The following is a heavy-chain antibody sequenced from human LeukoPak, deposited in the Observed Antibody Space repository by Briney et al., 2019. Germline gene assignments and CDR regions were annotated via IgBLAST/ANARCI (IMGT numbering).Heavy chain of an antibody. J-gene: IGHJ4*02. Sequence: SETLSLTCTVSGGSIRSSGYYWGWIRQPPGKGLEWIGSIYSSGSTYYNPSLKRRATIAADTSKNQLSLRLTSVTAADTAIYYCARLSLGYIYYFEYWGRGTLVTVSS. V-gene: IGHV4-39*01. CDR2: IYSSGST. CDR1: GGSIRSSGYY. CDR3: ARLSLGYIYYFEY. D-gene: IGHD5-24*01.